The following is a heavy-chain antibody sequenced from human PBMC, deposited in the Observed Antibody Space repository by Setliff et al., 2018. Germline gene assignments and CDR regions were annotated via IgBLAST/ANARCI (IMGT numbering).Heavy chain of an antibody. Sequence: GESLTISCVASGFTFSSYWMTWVRQVPRKGLEYVASIKHDGSEKYYVDSVRGRFTISRDNAKNSLYLQMDSLRDEDTAVYYCARWRSSSPDDFWGQGTLVTVSS. CDR1: GFTFSSYW. CDR3: ARWRSSSPDDF. J-gene: IGHJ4*02. V-gene: IGHV3-7*01. D-gene: IGHD6-6*01. CDR2: IKHDGSEK.